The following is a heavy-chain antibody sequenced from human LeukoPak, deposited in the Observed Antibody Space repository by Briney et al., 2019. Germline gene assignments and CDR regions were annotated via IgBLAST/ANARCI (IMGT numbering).Heavy chain of an antibody. CDR1: GGSFSGYY. J-gene: IGHJ3*02. V-gene: IGHV4-34*01. CDR3: ATTGYRGFDI. Sequence: SETLSLTCAVYGGSFSGYYWSWIRQPPGKGLEWIGEINHSGSTNYNPSLKSRVTISVDTSKNQFSLKLSSVTAADTAVYYCATTGYRGFDIWGQGTMVTVSS. D-gene: IGHD5-18*01. CDR2: INHSGST.